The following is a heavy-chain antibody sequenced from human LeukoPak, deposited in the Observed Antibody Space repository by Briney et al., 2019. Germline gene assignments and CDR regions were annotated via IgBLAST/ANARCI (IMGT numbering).Heavy chain of an antibody. Sequence: SETLSLTCTVSGGSISSSGYYWGWIRQPPGKGLEWIGEINHSGSTNYNPSLKSRVTISVDTSKNQFSLKLSSVTAADTAVYYCARGLRYQTDKGPFDYWGQGTLVTVSS. CDR1: GGSISSSGYY. J-gene: IGHJ4*02. D-gene: IGHD5/OR15-5a*01. CDR3: ARGLRYQTDKGPFDY. V-gene: IGHV4-39*07. CDR2: INHSGST.